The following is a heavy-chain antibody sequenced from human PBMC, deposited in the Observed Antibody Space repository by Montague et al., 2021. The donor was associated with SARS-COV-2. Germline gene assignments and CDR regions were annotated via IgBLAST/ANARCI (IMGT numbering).Heavy chain of an antibody. CDR2: IYHSGST. CDR1: GYSISSGYY. J-gene: IGHJ4*02. Sequence: SETLSLTCTVSGYSISSGYYWGWIRQPPGKGLEWIGSIYHSGSTYHNPSLKSRVTISVDTSKNQFSLKLSSVTAADTAVYYCARDARYYDFWSGRAQTSPDYWGQGTLVTVSS. CDR3: ARDARYYDFWSGRAQTSPDY. D-gene: IGHD3-3*01. V-gene: IGHV4-38-2*02.